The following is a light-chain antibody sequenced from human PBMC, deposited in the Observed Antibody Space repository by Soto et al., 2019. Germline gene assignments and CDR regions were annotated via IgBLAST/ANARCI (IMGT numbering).Light chain of an antibody. V-gene: IGLV2-23*01. CDR1: SSDVGTYNL. CDR3: CSYARSRTLL. J-gene: IGLJ2*01. CDR2: EGN. Sequence: QSVLTQPASVSGSPGESITISCTGTSSDVGTYNLVTWYQQHPGRVPKLILYEGNKRPSGVSSRFSASKSGNTASLTISGLQAEDEADYFCCSYARSRTLLFGGGTKLTVL.